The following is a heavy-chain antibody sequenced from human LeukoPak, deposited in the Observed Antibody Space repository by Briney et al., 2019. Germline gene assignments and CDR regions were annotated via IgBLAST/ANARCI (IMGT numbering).Heavy chain of an antibody. J-gene: IGHJ2*01. CDR2: INHSGST. CDR3: ARGYSSGSWYFDL. CDR1: GGSFSGYY. D-gene: IGHD6-19*01. Sequence: SETLSLTCAVYGGSFSGYYWSWIRQPPGTGLGWIGEINHSGSTNYNPSLKSRVTISVDTSKNQFSLKLSSVTAADTAVYYCARGYSSGSWYFDLWGRGTLVTVSS. V-gene: IGHV4-34*01.